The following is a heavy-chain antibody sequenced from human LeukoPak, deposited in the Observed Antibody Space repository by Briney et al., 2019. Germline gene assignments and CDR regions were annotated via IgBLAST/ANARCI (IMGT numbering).Heavy chain of an antibody. V-gene: IGHV4-4*02. J-gene: IGHJ4*02. D-gene: IGHD6-25*01. CDR3: AKSGGSGLIDY. Sequence: SETLSLTCAVSGGSISSSYWWSWVRQPPGKGLEWIGEVYHSGSTNYSPSLKSRVTISIDTSKNQFSLRLNSVTAADTAMYYCAKSGGSGLIDYWGQGTLVTVSS. CDR2: VYHSGST. CDR1: GGSISSSYW.